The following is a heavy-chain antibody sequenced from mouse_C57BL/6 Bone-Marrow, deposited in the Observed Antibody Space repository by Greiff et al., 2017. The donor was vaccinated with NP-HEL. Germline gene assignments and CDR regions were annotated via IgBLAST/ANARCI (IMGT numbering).Heavy chain of an antibody. Sequence: VQLQQSVAELVRPGASVKLSCTASGFTIKNTYMHWVKQRPEQGLEWIGRIDPANGNTKYAPKFQGKATITADTSSNTAYLQLSSLTSEDTAIYCCARGFITTVVDYWGQGTTLTVSS. V-gene: IGHV14-3*01. CDR2: IDPANGNT. CDR3: ARGFITTVVDY. D-gene: IGHD1-1*01. CDR1: GFTIKNTY. J-gene: IGHJ2*01.